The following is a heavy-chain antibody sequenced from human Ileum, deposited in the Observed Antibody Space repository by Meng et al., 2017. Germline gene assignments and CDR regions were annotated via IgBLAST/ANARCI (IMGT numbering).Heavy chain of an antibody. D-gene: IGHD2-2*01. Sequence: VQSGAEVKKPGDSVKVSCKASGYTFTSYAIHWVRQAPGQRLEWMGWINGGNGKTKYSQKFQGRVTITRDTSASTAYMELSSLRSEDTAVYYCARDVVVPAALTVRIDYWGQGTLVTVSS. CDR1: GYTFTSYA. CDR2: INGGNGKT. V-gene: IGHV1-3*01. J-gene: IGHJ4*02. CDR3: ARDVVVPAALTVRIDY.